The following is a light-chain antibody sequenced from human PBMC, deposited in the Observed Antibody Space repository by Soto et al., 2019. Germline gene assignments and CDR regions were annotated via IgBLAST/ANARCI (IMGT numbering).Light chain of an antibody. J-gene: IGKJ4*01. V-gene: IGKV1-12*01. Sequence: DIQMAHSPSSVSASVGDRVTITCRASQDISSWLAWYQQKPGKAPKLLIYAAPSLHSGVPARFSGSDSGTDFTLTISSVQPEDSATYYRQQGNSFPLTFGGGTKVEL. CDR2: AAP. CDR3: QQGNSFPLT. CDR1: QDISSW.